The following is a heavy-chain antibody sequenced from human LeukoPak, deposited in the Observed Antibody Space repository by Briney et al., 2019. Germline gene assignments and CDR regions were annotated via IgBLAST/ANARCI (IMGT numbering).Heavy chain of an antibody. V-gene: IGHV3-48*01. Sequence: GGSLRLSCAASGFTFSSYSMNWVRLAPGKGLEWVSYISSNSITIYYADSVKGRFTISRDSAKNSLYLQMNSLRAEDTAVYYCARGAAAGKPYWGQGTLVTVSS. J-gene: IGHJ4*02. CDR2: ISSNSITI. CDR3: ARGAAAGKPY. D-gene: IGHD6-13*01. CDR1: GFTFSSYS.